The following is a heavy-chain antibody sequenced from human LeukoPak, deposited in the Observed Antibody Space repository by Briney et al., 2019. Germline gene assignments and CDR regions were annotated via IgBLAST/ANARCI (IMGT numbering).Heavy chain of an antibody. D-gene: IGHD6-19*01. V-gene: IGHV3-23*01. CDR3: AKELAVAGTLYYFDY. Sequence: GGSLRLSCTASGFTFSSYAMSWVRQAPGKGLEWVSAISGSGGSTYHADSVKGRFTISRDNSKNTLYLQMNSLRAEDTAVYYCAKELAVAGTLYYFDYWGQGTLVTVSS. CDR1: GFTFSSYA. J-gene: IGHJ4*02. CDR2: ISGSGGST.